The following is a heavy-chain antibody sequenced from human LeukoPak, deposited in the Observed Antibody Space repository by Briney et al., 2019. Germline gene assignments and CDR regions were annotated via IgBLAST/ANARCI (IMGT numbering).Heavy chain of an antibody. D-gene: IGHD6-6*01. CDR1: GGSISSGGYY. J-gene: IGHJ6*03. CDR2: IYYSGST. V-gene: IGHV4-31*03. Sequence: SETLSLTCTVSGGSISSGGYYWSWIRQHPGKGLEWIGYIYYSGSTYYNPSLKSRVTISVDTSKNQFSLKLSSVTAADTAVYYCARRREYSSSSPYYYYMDVWGKGTTVTVSS. CDR3: ARRREYSSSSPYYYYMDV.